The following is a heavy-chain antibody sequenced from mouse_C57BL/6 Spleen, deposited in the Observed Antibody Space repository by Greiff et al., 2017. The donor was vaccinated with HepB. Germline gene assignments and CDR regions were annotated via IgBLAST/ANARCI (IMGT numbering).Heavy chain of an antibody. D-gene: IGHD2-3*01. CDR2: IDPEDGDT. Sequence: VQLQQSGAELVRPGASVKLSCTASGFNIKDYYMHWVKQRPEQGLEWIGRIDPEDGDTEYAPKFQGKATMTADTSSNTAYLQLSSLTSEDTAVYYCTTCYHGYYDGFAYWGQGTLVTVSA. CDR3: TTCYHGYYDGFAY. J-gene: IGHJ3*01. V-gene: IGHV14-1*01. CDR1: GFNIKDYY.